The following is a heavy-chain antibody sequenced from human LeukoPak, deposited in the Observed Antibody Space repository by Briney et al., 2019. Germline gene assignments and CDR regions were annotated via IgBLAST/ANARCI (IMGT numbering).Heavy chain of an antibody. D-gene: IGHD2-2*01. V-gene: IGHV4-59*08. CDR3: ARHTDCSTTTCRLSAFDI. J-gene: IGHJ3*02. CDR2: ISYSGST. CDR1: GDPISSNF. Sequence: PSETLSPTCTVAGDPISSNFWSWIRQPPGKGLEWVGYISYSGSTNSNPSLKSRVAISVNTPKSQFSLKLSSVTAADTAVYYCARHTDCSTTTCRLSAFDIWGQGTVVTVST.